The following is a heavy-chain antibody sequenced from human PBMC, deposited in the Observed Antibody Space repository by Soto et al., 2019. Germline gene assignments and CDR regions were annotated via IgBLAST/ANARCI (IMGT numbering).Heavy chain of an antibody. J-gene: IGHJ6*02. D-gene: IGHD6-13*01. CDR3: ASGLLFIAAADYYYYGMDV. CDR2: INPSGGST. Sequence: QVQLVQSGAEVKKPGASVKVSCKASGYTFTSYYMHWVRQAPGQGLEWMGIINPSGGSTSYAQKFQGRVTMTRDTSTSTVYMELSSLRSEDTAVYYCASGLLFIAAADYYYYGMDVWGQGTTVTVSS. CDR1: GYTFTSYY. V-gene: IGHV1-46*01.